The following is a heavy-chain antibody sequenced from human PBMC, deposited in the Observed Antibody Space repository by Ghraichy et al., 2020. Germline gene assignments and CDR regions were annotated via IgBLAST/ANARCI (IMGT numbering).Heavy chain of an antibody. V-gene: IGHV5-51*01. D-gene: IGHD6-19*01. CDR2: IYPGDSDT. CDR3: ARQALTPSIAVAGTAFDI. J-gene: IGHJ3*02. Sequence: GESLNISCKGSGYSFTSYWIGWVRQMPGKGLEWMGIIYPGDSDTRYSPSFQGQVTISADKSISTAYLQWSSLKASDTAMYYCARQALTPSIAVAGTAFDIWGQGTMVTVSS. CDR1: GYSFTSYW.